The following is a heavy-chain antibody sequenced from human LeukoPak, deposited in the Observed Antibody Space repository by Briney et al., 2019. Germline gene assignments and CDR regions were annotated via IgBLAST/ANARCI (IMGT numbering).Heavy chain of an antibody. CDR2: IFNSGRT. Sequence: SETLSLTCTVSGESITSFHWSWIRQPPGKGLEWIGYIFNSGRTNYNPSFKSRVTMSVDTSKNQFSLKLTSVTAADTAVYYCAKIGYNGSGSYESLDPWGQGTLVTVSS. J-gene: IGHJ5*02. CDR1: GESITSFH. CDR3: AKIGYNGSGSYESLDP. V-gene: IGHV4-59*01. D-gene: IGHD3-10*01.